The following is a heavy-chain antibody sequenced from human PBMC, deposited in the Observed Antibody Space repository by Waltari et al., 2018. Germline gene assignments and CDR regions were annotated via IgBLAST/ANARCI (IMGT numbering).Heavy chain of an antibody. CDR2: MNHRGRG. CDR1: GESFSDHF. J-gene: IGHJ3*01. Sequence: QVQLNQWGAGVLKPSETLSLTCAVYGESFSDHFWTWIRQPPGKGLEWSGQMNHRGRGIYNPSLKNRVTSSVDTSMNQFSLLMTSWTAADTSVYYCARAPSFHYGVFSVPLTLDYWSQGTMVFVSS. CDR3: ARAPSFHYGVFSVPLTLDY. V-gene: IGHV4-34*01. D-gene: IGHD4-17*01.